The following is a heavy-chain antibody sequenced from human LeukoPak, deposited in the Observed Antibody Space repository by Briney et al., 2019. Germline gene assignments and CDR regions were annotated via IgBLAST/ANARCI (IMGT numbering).Heavy chain of an antibody. D-gene: IGHD4-17*01. CDR2: IRSDGSDK. CDR1: GFPFSSYV. CDR3: ARSYGDATFDY. J-gene: IGHJ4*02. V-gene: IGHV3-33*01. Sequence: GGSLRLSCAASGFPFSSYVMHWVRQAPGKGLEWVAIIRSDGSDKYYADSVKGRFIISRDNSKNTLYLQLNSLRAEDTAVYYCARSYGDATFDYWGQGTLVTVYS.